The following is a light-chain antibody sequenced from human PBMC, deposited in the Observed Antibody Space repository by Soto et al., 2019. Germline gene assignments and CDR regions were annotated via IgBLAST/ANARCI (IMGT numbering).Light chain of an antibody. CDR2: EVS. V-gene: IGLV2-14*01. J-gene: IGLJ1*01. CDR3: CSYAGNNIFV. Sequence: QSALTQPASVSGSPGQSITISCTGTSSDVGGYKYVSWYQQHPGKAPKLMIYEVSNRPSGVSDRFSGSKSGNTASMTISGLQAEDEANYYCCSYAGNNIFVFGTGTKLTVL. CDR1: SSDVGGYKY.